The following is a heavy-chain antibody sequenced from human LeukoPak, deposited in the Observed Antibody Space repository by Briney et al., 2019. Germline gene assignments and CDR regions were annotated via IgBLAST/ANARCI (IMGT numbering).Heavy chain of an antibody. J-gene: IGHJ5*02. CDR1: GYSISSGFQ. D-gene: IGHD2-2*02. CDR3: ARVGCSSPTCYNRRDTWLDP. V-gene: IGHV4-38-2*02. Sequence: PSETLSLTCTVSGYSISSGFQWGWLRQPPGKGVGGIGNIFHSGCTYYSPSLKSRVTISVDTSKTQFFLNLNSVTAADPAVYYCARVGCSSPTCYNRRDTWLDPWGQGTLVTVSS. CDR2: IFHSGCT.